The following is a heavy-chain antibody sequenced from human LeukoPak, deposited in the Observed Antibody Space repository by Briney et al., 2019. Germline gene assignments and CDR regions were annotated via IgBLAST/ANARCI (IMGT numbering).Heavy chain of an antibody. CDR1: GFIFSTYW. CDR2: INGDGSST. J-gene: IGHJ4*02. CDR3: ANLGHFDY. Sequence: PGGSLRLSCAASGFIFSTYWMHWVRQAPGKGLLWVSRINGDGSSTNYADSVKGRFTISRDNAKNTLYLQMNSLRAEDTAVYYCANLGHFDYWGQGTLVAVSS. D-gene: IGHD1-26*01. V-gene: IGHV3-74*01.